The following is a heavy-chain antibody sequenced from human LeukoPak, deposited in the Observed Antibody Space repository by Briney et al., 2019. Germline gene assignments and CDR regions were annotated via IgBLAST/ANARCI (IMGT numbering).Heavy chain of an antibody. Sequence: SETLSLTCAVYGGSFSGYYWSWIRQPPGKGLEWIGEINHSGSTNYNPSLKSRVTISVDTSKNQFSLKLSSVTAADTAVYYCARGNIAARQTFDYWGQGTLVTVSS. D-gene: IGHD6-6*01. CDR2: INHSGST. J-gene: IGHJ4*02. V-gene: IGHV4-34*01. CDR3: ARGNIAARQTFDY. CDR1: GGSFSGYY.